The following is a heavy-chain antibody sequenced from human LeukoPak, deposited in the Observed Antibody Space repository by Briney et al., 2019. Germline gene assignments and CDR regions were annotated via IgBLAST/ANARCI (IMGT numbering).Heavy chain of an antibody. D-gene: IGHD3-10*01. V-gene: IGHV1-24*01. Sequence: ASVKVSCKVSGYTLTELSMHWVRQAPGKGLEWMGGFDPEDGETIYAQKFQGRVTMTEDTSTDTAYMELSSLRSEDTAVYYCAALIRITMVRGVIDGLDIWGQGTMGTVSS. CDR2: FDPEDGET. CDR3: AALIRITMVRGVIDGLDI. CDR1: GYTLTELS. J-gene: IGHJ3*02.